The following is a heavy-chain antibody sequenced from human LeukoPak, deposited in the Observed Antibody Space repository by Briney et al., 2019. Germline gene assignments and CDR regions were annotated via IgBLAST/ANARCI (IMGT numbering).Heavy chain of an antibody. V-gene: IGHV4-34*01. J-gene: IGHJ6*03. CDR2: INHSGST. D-gene: IGHD4-17*01. CDR3: ARGLGGDYANYYYYYYMDV. CDR1: GGSFSGYY. Sequence: SETLSLTCAVYGGSFSGYYWSWIRQPPGKGLEWIGEINHSGSTNYNPSLESRVTISVDTSKNQFSLKLSSVTAADTAVYYCARGLGGDYANYYYYYYMDVWGKGTTVTISS.